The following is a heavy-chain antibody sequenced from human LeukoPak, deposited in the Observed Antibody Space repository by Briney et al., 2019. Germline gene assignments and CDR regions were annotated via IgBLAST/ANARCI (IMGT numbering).Heavy chain of an antibody. CDR3: ARNQYSGSYSPRDGMDV. V-gene: IGHV1-18*01. CDR2: ISAYNGNT. CDR1: GYTFTSYG. D-gene: IGHD1-26*01. J-gene: IGHJ6*04. Sequence: WASVKVSCKASGYTFTSYGISWVRQAPGQGLEWMGWISAYNGNTNYAQKLQGRVTMTTDTSTSTAYMALRSLRSDDTAVYYCARNQYSGSYSPRDGMDVWGKGTTVTVSS.